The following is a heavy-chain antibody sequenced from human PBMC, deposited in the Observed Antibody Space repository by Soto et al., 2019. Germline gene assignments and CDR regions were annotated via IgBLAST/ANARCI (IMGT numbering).Heavy chain of an antibody. CDR3: ARDTNYYASGSGVDY. D-gene: IGHD3-10*01. V-gene: IGHV3-21*01. CDR1: GFTFRSYS. J-gene: IGHJ4*02. CDR2: ISSDSTYI. Sequence: GSLRLSCAASGFTFRSYSMNWVRQAPGKGLEWVSSISSDSTYIHYGDSMKGRFTISRDNAKNSLSLQMDSLRAEDTAVYFCARDTNYYASGSGVDYWGQGILLTVSS.